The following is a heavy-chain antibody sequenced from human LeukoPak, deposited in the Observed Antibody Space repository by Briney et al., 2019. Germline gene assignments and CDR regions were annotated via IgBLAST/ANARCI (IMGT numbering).Heavy chain of an antibody. V-gene: IGHV1-2*02. Sequence: ASVKVSCKASGYTLTGYYMHWVRQAPGQGLEWMGWINPNSGGTNYAQKFQGRVTMTRDTSISTAYMELSRLRSDDTAVYYCARVRGGSFRGSGYFDCWGQGTLVTVSS. D-gene: IGHD2-15*01. CDR3: ARVRGGSFRGSGYFDC. CDR1: GYTLTGYY. J-gene: IGHJ4*02. CDR2: INPNSGGT.